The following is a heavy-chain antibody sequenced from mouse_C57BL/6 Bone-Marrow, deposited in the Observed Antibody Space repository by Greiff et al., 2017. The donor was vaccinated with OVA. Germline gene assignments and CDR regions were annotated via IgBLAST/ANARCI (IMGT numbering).Heavy chain of an antibody. CDR2: IWSGGST. J-gene: IGHJ1*03. CDR3: SYYYGSSLYFDV. Sequence: VQLQESGPGLVQPSQSLSITCTVSGFSLTSYGVHWVRPSPGKGLEWLGVIWSGGSTDYNAAFISRLSISKDNSKSQVFFKMNSLQAYDTAIYYCSYYYGSSLYFDVWGTGTTVTVSS. V-gene: IGHV2-2*01. CDR1: GFSLTSYG. D-gene: IGHD1-1*01.